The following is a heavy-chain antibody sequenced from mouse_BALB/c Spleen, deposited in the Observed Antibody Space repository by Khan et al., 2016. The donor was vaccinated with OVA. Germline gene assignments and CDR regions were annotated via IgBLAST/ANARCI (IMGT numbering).Heavy chain of an antibody. CDR2: IYPGNVNT. CDR1: GYTFTSYY. J-gene: IGHJ4*01. Sequence: VELVESGPELVKPGASVRISCKASGYTFTSYYIHWVKQRPGQGLEWIGWIYPGNVNTKYNEKFKGKATLTADKSSSTAYMQLSSLTSEDSAVYFCARSSLYATGAMDYWGQGTSVTVSS. D-gene: IGHD1-1*01. CDR3: ARSSLYATGAMDY. V-gene: IGHV1S56*01.